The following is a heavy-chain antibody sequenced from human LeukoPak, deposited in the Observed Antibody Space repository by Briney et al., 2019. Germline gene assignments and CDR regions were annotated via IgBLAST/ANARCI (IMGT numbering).Heavy chain of an antibody. CDR1: GGTFSSYA. Sequence: SVKVSCKASGGTFSSYAISWVRQAPGQGLEWMGRIIPILGIANYAQKFQGRVTITADKSTSTAYMELSSLRSEDTAVYYCARAGYYGSGSYPKRYYFDHWGQGTLVTVSS. J-gene: IGHJ4*02. CDR3: ARAGYYGSGSYPKRYYFDH. D-gene: IGHD3-10*01. CDR2: IIPILGIA. V-gene: IGHV1-69*04.